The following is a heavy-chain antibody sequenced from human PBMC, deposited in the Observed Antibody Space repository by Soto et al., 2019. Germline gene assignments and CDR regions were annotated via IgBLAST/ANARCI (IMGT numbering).Heavy chain of an antibody. CDR2: SRNKANSYST. V-gene: IGHV3-72*01. Sequence: GGSLRLSCAASGFTFSDQYIDWVRQAPGKGLEWVGRSRNKANSYSTEYAASVKGRFTISRDDSINLVYLQMRSLETEDTAVYYCARDVGIYGGSDYWGQGTLVTVSS. CDR3: ARDVGIYGGSDY. CDR1: GFTFSDQY. D-gene: IGHD4-17*01. J-gene: IGHJ4*02.